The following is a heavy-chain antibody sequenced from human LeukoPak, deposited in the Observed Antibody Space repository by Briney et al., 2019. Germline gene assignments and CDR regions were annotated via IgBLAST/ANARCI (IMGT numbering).Heavy chain of an antibody. V-gene: IGHV1-8*01. J-gene: IGHJ6*03. CDR2: MNPNSGNT. CDR3: ARGVLEGNYYYYSYMDV. CDR1: GYTFTSYD. D-gene: IGHD2-8*02. Sequence: ASVKVSCKASGYTFTSYDINWVRQATGQGLEWMGWMNPNSGNTGYAQKFQGRVTMTRNTSISTAYMELSGLRSEDTAVYYCARGVLEGNYYYYSYMDVWGKGTTVTVSS.